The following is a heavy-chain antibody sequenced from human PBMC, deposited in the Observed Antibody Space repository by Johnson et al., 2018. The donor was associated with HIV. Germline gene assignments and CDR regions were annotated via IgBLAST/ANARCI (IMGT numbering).Heavy chain of an antibody. CDR1: GFTFSSYG. D-gene: IGHD3-10*01. CDR2: VSYDGSTK. J-gene: IGHJ3*02. Sequence: QVQLVESGGGVVQPGRSLRLSCAASGFTFSSYGVHWVRQAPGKGLEWVAVVSYDGSTKYYADSVKGRFTISRDNSKNTLYLQMNSLRAEDTAVYYCARTNSGSYYHPGAFDIWGQGTMVTVSS. CDR3: ARTNSGSYYHPGAFDI. V-gene: IGHV3-30*19.